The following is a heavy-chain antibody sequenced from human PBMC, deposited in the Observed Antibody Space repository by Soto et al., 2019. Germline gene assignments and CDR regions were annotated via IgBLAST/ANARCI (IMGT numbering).Heavy chain of an antibody. Sequence: VGSLRLSCASSVFIFNNYGIHWVRQSPGKWLEWVALISHDGNNKYYADSVKGRFTISRDNSKNTLYLELNSLRAEDTAVYYCAKDGGSAIYYMGYLDYGGQGTRVTVFS. D-gene: IGHD3-10*01. CDR3: AKDGGSAIYYMGYLDY. J-gene: IGHJ4*02. V-gene: IGHV3-30*18. CDR1: VFIFNNYG. CDR2: ISHDGNNK.